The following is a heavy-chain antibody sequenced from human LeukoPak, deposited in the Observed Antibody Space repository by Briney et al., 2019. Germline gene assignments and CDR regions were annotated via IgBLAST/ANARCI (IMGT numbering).Heavy chain of an antibody. CDR2: ISSNGGST. D-gene: IGHD4-23*01. Sequence: PGGSLRLSCAASGFTFSSYAMHWVRQAPGKGLEYVSAISSNGGSTYYANPVKGRFTISRDNSKNTLYLQMGSLRAEDMAVYYCARGVKDHAFDIWGQGTMVTVSS. CDR3: ARGVKDHAFDI. CDR1: GFTFSSYA. J-gene: IGHJ3*02. V-gene: IGHV3-64*01.